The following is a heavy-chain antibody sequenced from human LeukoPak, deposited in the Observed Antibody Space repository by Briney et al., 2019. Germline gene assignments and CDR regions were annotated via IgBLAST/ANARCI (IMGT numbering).Heavy chain of an antibody. CDR2: IWYDGSNK. J-gene: IGHJ4*02. CDR1: GFTFSSYG. Sequence: PGGSLRLSCAASGFTFSSYGMHWVRQAPGKGLEWVAVIWYDGSNKYYADSVKGRFTISRDNSKNTLYLQMNSLRAEDTAVYYCARGRYYDSSGPLGYYFDYWGQGTLVTVSS. D-gene: IGHD3-22*01. CDR3: ARGRYYDSSGPLGYYFDY. V-gene: IGHV3-33*01.